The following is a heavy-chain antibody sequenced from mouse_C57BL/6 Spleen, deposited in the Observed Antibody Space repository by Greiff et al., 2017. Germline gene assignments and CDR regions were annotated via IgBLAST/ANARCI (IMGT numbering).Heavy chain of an antibody. Sequence: VQLQQPWAELVKPGASVKMSCKASGYTFTSYWITWVKQRPGQGLEWIGDIYPGSGSTNYTEKFKSKATLTVDTSSSTAYMQLSSLTSEDSAVYYCANYYGSSYDYAMDYWGQGTSVTVSS. CDR3: ANYYGSSYDYAMDY. D-gene: IGHD1-1*01. V-gene: IGHV1-55*01. CDR2: IYPGSGST. CDR1: GYTFTSYW. J-gene: IGHJ4*01.